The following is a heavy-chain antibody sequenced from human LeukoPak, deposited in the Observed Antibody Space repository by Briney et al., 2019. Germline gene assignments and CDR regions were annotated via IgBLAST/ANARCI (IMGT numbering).Heavy chain of an antibody. CDR3: ARGGSGSSWYGFYYYMDV. Sequence: ASVTVSCKASGYTFTSYDINWVRQATGQGLEWMGWMNPNSGNTGYAQKFQGRVTMTRNTSISTAYMELSSLRSEDTAVYYCARGGSGSSWYGFYYYMDVWGKGTTVTVSS. D-gene: IGHD6-13*01. CDR1: GYTFTSYD. J-gene: IGHJ6*03. CDR2: MNPNSGNT. V-gene: IGHV1-8*01.